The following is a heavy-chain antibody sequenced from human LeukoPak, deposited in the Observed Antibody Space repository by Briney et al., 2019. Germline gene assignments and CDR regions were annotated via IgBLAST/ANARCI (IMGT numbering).Heavy chain of an antibody. CDR2: INLNSGGT. V-gene: IGHV1-2*02. J-gene: IGHJ4*02. CDR1: GYTFTGSY. Sequence: ASVKVSCKASGYTFTGSYMHWVRQAPGQGLEWMGWINLNSGGTNYAQKFQVRVTMTRDTSISTAYMALSRLRSDDPAVYYCARSPHILTGENFDYWGQGTLVTVSS. CDR3: ARSPHILTGENFDY. D-gene: IGHD3-9*01.